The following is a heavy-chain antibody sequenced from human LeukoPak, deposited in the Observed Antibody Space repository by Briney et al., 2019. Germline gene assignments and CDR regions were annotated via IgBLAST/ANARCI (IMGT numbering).Heavy chain of an antibody. CDR2: IYYSGST. CDR1: GGSISSYY. D-gene: IGHD1-26*01. CDR3: ARGGGIVGATYDY. V-gene: IGHV4-59*01. J-gene: IGHJ4*02. Sequence: PSETLSLTCTVSGGSISSYYWSWIRQPPGKGLEWIGYIYYSGSTNYNPSLKSRVTMSVDTSKNQFSLKLSSVTAADTAVYYCARGGGIVGATYDYWGQGTLVTVSS.